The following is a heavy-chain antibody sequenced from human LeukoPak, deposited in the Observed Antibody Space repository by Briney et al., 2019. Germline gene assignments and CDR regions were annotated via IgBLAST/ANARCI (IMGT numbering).Heavy chain of an antibody. Sequence: ASVKVSCKVSGYTLTELSMHWVRQAPGKGLEWMGGFDPEDGETIYAQKFQGRVTMTEDTSTDTAYMELSSLRSEDTAVYYCATGPYYDILTGYSLDHWGQGTLVTVSS. CDR2: FDPEDGET. CDR3: ATGPYYDILTGYSLDH. CDR1: GYTLTELS. D-gene: IGHD3-9*01. V-gene: IGHV1-24*01. J-gene: IGHJ4*02.